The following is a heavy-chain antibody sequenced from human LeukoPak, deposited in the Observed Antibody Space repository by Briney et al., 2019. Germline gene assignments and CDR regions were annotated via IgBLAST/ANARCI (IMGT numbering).Heavy chain of an antibody. D-gene: IGHD6-19*01. CDR2: IRYDGSNK. Sequence: GGSLRLSCAASGFTFSSYGMHWVRQAPGKGLEWVAFIRYDGSNKYYADSVKGRFTISRDNSKNTLYLQMNSLRAEDTAVYYCAKGRGSGWYGDFDYWGQGTLVTVSS. CDR1: GFTFSSYG. J-gene: IGHJ4*02. CDR3: AKGRGSGWYGDFDY. V-gene: IGHV3-30*02.